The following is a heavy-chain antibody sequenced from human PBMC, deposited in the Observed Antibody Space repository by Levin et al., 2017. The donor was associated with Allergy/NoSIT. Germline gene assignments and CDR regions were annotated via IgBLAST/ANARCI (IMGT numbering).Heavy chain of an antibody. J-gene: IGHJ4*02. CDR3: ARDFMAAAGTDPSPPGFDY. CDR2: ISSSSSTI. V-gene: IGHV3-48*02. D-gene: IGHD6-13*01. Sequence: GGSLRLSCAASGFTFSSYSMNWVRQAPGKGLEWVSYISSSSSTIYYADSVKGRFTISRDNAKNSLYLQMNSLRDEDTAVYYCARDFMAAAGTDPSPPGFDYWGQGTLVTVSS. CDR1: GFTFSSYS.